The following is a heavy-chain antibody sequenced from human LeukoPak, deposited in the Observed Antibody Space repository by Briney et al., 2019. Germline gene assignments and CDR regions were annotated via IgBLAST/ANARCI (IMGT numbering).Heavy chain of an antibody. Sequence: GASVKVSCKASGGTFSSYAISWVRQAPGQGLEWMGGIIPIFGTANYAQKFQGRVTITADESTSTAYMELSSLRSEDTAVYYCASGLVVVPAAIHSNYYGMDVWGQGTTVTVSS. CDR2: IIPIFGTA. V-gene: IGHV1-69*13. CDR3: ASGLVVVPAAIHSNYYGMDV. D-gene: IGHD2-2*01. J-gene: IGHJ6*02. CDR1: GGTFSSYA.